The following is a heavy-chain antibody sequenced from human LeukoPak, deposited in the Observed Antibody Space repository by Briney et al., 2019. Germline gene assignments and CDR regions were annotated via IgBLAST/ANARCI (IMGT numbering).Heavy chain of an antibody. CDR1: GYSFISYW. D-gene: IGHD6-13*01. V-gene: IGHV5-51*01. Sequence: GESLKISCKGSGYSFISYWIGWVRQMPGKGLEWMGIIYPGDSDTRYSPSFQGQVTISADKSISTAYLQWSSLKASDTAMYYCARHAPNIAAAGFSEDVWGQGTLVTVSS. CDR2: IYPGDSDT. CDR3: ARHAPNIAAAGFSEDV. J-gene: IGHJ4*02.